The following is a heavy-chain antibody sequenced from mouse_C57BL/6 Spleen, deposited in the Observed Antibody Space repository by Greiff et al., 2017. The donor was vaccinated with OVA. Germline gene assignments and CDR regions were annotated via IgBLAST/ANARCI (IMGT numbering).Heavy chain of an antibody. CDR3: ARETDYSNYQTWFAY. D-gene: IGHD2-5*01. V-gene: IGHV5-4*01. CDR2: ISDGGSYT. Sequence: EVQLVESGGGLVKPGGSLKLSCAASGFTFSSYAMSWVRQTPEKRLACVATISDGGSYTYYPDNVKGRFTISRDNAKNNLYLQMSHLKSEDTAMYYCARETDYSNYQTWFAYWGQGTLVTVSA. J-gene: IGHJ3*01. CDR1: GFTFSSYA.